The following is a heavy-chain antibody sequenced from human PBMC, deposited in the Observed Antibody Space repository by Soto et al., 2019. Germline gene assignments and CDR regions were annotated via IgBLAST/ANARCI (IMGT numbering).Heavy chain of an antibody. CDR1: GFTFSNYW. J-gene: IGHJ4*02. V-gene: IGHV3-7*03. CDR3: VRGTLNPGLDN. D-gene: IGHD1-7*01. CDR2: IKEDGSKK. Sequence: EVQLVESGGGLVQPGGSLRLSCAASGFTFSNYWMNWVRQAPGKGLEWVANIKEDGSKKTYVDSVKGRFTISRDNAKNSLYLQINSLRAEDTAVYYCVRGTLNPGLDNWGQGTLVTVSS.